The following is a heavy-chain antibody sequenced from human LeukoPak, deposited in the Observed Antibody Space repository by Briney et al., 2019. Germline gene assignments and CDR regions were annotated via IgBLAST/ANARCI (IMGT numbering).Heavy chain of an antibody. CDR1: GYSFTRYW. V-gene: IGHV5-51*01. J-gene: IGHJ4*02. D-gene: IGHD6-19*01. CDR3: ALGMYSSGWRFDY. CDR2: IYPGDSDT. Sequence: GESQKISCKGSGYSFTRYWIGWVRQMPGKGLEWMGIIYPGDSDTRYSPSFQGQVTISADKSITTASLQWSSLKASDTAMYYCALGMYSSGWRFDYWGQGTLVTVSS.